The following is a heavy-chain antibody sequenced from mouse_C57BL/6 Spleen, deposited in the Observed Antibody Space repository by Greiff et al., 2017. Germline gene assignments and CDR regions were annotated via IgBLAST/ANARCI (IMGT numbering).Heavy chain of an antibody. Sequence: EVKLQESGPGLVKPSQSLSLTCSVTGYSITSGYYWNWIRQFPGNKLEWMGYISYDGSNNYNPSLKNRISITRDTSKNQFFLKLNSVTTEDTATYYCARVSYGNLWYFDVWGTGTTVTVSS. CDR3: ARVSYGNLWYFDV. CDR2: ISYDGSN. J-gene: IGHJ1*03. D-gene: IGHD2-1*01. V-gene: IGHV3-6*01. CDR1: GYSITSGYY.